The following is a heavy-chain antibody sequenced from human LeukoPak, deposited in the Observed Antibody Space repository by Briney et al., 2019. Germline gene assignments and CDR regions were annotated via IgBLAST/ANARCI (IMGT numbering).Heavy chain of an antibody. D-gene: IGHD2-15*01. CDR2: ISGSGGNT. CDR1: GFTFRMYD. CDR3: AKRGGTESFFYFSYMDV. Sequence: GGSLRLSCAASGFTFRMYDMNWVRQAPGKGLEWVSVISGSGGNTFYADSVKGRFTISRDNSKNTLYLQLNTLRAEDTALYYCAKRGGTESFFYFSYMDVWGKGTTVTVSS. J-gene: IGHJ6*03. V-gene: IGHV3-23*01.